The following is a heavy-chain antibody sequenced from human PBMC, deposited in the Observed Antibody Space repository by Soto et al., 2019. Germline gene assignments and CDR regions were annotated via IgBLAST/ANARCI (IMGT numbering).Heavy chain of an antibody. CDR3: ASTDYYESSGSNAFDI. CDR1: GGTFSSYA. Sequence: QVQLVQSGAEVKKPGSSVKVSCKASGGTFSSYAISWVRQAPGQGLEWMGGIIPIFGTANYAQKFQGRVTITEDESTSTAYMELSSMRSEDTAVYYCASTDYYESSGSNAFDIWGQGTMFTFAS. CDR2: IIPIFGTA. D-gene: IGHD3-22*01. J-gene: IGHJ3*02. V-gene: IGHV1-69*12.